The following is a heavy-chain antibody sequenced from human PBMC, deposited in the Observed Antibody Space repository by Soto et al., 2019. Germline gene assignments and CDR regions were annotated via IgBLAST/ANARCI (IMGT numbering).Heavy chain of an antibody. V-gene: IGHV1-24*01. Sequence: GASVKVSCKVSGYTLTELSMHWVRQAPGKGLEWMGGFDPEDGETIYAQKFQGRVTMTEDTSTDTAYMELSSLRSEDTAVYYCATGGYDILTRAYYYGMDVWGQGTTVTVSS. CDR3: ATGGYDILTRAYYYGMDV. CDR1: GYTLTELS. CDR2: FDPEDGET. J-gene: IGHJ6*02. D-gene: IGHD3-9*01.